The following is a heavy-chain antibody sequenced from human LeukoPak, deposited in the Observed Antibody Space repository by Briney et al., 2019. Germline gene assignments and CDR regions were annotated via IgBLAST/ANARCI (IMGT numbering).Heavy chain of an antibody. J-gene: IGHJ3*02. V-gene: IGHV3-21*01. Sequence: GGSLRLSCAASGFTFSSYSMNWVRQAPGKGLEWVSSISSSSSYIYYADSVKGRFTISRDNAKNSLYLQMNSLRAEDTAVYYCARDDSGCSSTSCYISDAFDIWGQGTMVTVSS. CDR3: ARDDSGCSSTSCYISDAFDI. D-gene: IGHD2-2*02. CDR1: GFTFSSYS. CDR2: ISSSSSYI.